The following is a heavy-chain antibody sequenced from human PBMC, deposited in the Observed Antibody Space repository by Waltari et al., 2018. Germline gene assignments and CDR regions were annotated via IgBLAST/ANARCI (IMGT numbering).Heavy chain of an antibody. D-gene: IGHD4-17*01. V-gene: IGHV1-69*02. J-gene: IGHJ5*02. CDR2: ISPILGIA. Sequence: QVQLVQSGAEVKKPGSSVKVSCKASGGTFSSYTISWVRQAPGQGLEWMGRISPILGIANAAQKFQGRVTITADKSTSTAYMELSSLRSEDTAVYYCARVEGYGDYVWFDPWGQGTLVTVSS. CDR1: GGTFSSYT. CDR3: ARVEGYGDYVWFDP.